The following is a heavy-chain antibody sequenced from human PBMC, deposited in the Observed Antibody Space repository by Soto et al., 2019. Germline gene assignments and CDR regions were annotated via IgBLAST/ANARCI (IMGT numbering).Heavy chain of an antibody. J-gene: IGHJ4*02. V-gene: IGHV3-53*01. CDR3: ARGLVWFGELSGFDY. CDR2: IYSGGST. D-gene: IGHD3-10*01. CDR1: GFTVSSNY. Sequence: EVQLVESGGGLIQPGGSLRLSCAVSGFTVSSNYMTWVRQAPGRGLEWGSVIYSGGSTYYVDSVKGRFTISRDNSKNTVYLQMNSLRAEDTAMYYCARGLVWFGELSGFDYWGQGTLVTVSS.